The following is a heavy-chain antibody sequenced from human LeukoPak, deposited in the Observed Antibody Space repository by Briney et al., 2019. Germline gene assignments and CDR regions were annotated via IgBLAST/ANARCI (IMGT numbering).Heavy chain of an antibody. D-gene: IGHD3-22*01. Sequence: PGGSLRLSCAASGFTFSSYEMNWVRQAPGKGLEWVSYISDSGSTKYYADSVKGRFTISRDNAKNSLYLQMNSLRAEDTAVYYCAKGRATYYYDSSGYYLLDYWGQGTLVTVSS. V-gene: IGHV3-48*03. CDR1: GFTFSSYE. CDR2: ISDSGSTK. CDR3: AKGRATYYYDSSGYYLLDY. J-gene: IGHJ4*02.